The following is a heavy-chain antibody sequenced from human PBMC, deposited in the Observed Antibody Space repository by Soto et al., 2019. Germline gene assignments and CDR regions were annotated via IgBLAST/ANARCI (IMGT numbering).Heavy chain of an antibody. CDR2: INPGNGNT. D-gene: IGHD3-22*01. CDR3: ARGGYFDTSNYLPX. Sequence: ASLKVSCNASGYTFTSYGINWVRQAPGRGLEWMGFINPGNGNTKYSQQFQGRVIIDRDTSASTAYMELSSLRSEDTAVYYCARGGYFDTSNYLPXWGLGTRVPASX. V-gene: IGHV1-3*01. J-gene: IGHJ4*02. CDR1: GYTFTSYG.